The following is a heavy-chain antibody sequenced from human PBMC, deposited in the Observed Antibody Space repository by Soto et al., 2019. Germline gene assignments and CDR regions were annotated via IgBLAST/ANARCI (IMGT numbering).Heavy chain of an antibody. CDR3: TREVIVVVTATSGYYYGMDV. J-gene: IGHJ6*02. D-gene: IGHD2-21*02. CDR1: GFTFGDYA. Sequence: EVQLVESGGGLAQPGRSLRLSCTASGFTFGDYAMSWVRQAPGKGLEWVGFIRSKAYGGTTEYATSVKGRFTISRDDSKSIAYLQMNSLKTEDTAVYYCTREVIVVVTATSGYYYGMDVWGQGTTVTVSS. CDR2: IRSKAYGGTT. V-gene: IGHV3-49*04.